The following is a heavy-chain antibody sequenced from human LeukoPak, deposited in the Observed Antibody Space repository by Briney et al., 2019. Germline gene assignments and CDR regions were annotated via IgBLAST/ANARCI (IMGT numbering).Heavy chain of an antibody. CDR2: ISAYNGNT. CDR1: GYTFTSFG. CDR3: ARSPRVAYYDSSGYYRWEDY. Sequence: ASVKVSCKASGYTFTSFGISWVRQAPGQGPEWMGWISAYNGNTNYAQNLQGRVTMTTDTSTSTAYMELRSLRSDDTAVYYCARSPRVAYYDSSGYYRWEDYWGQGTLVTVSS. V-gene: IGHV1-18*01. J-gene: IGHJ4*02. D-gene: IGHD3-22*01.